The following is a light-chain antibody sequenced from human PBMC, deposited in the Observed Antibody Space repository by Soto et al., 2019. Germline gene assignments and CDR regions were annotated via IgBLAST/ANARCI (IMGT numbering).Light chain of an antibody. Sequence: QAVVTQQPSVSAAPGQTVTISCSGSTSISWYQQLPGTAPKLLIYDSNVRPSGIPDRFSGSKSGTSATLGITGLQTGDEGDYYCGACDGSLIFGGGTKLTVL. J-gene: IGLJ2*01. V-gene: IGLV1-51*01. CDR3: GACDGSLI. CDR1: TS. CDR2: DSN.